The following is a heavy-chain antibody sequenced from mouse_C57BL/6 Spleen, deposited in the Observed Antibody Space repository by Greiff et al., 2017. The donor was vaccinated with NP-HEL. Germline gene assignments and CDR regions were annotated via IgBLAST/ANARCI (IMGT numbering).Heavy chain of an antibody. D-gene: IGHD1-1*01. CDR1: GYTFTSYW. J-gene: IGHJ1*03. Sequence: QLQQPGAELVMPGASVKLSCKASGYTFTSYWMHWVKQRPGQGLEWIGEIDPSDSYTNYNQKFKGKSTLTVDKSSSTAYMQLSSLTSEDSAVYYCARWDYYGSSYWYFDVWGTGTTVTVSS. V-gene: IGHV1-69*01. CDR3: ARWDYYGSSYWYFDV. CDR2: IDPSDSYT.